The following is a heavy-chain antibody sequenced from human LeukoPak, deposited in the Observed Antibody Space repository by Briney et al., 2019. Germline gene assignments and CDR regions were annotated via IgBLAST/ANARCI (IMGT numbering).Heavy chain of an antibody. D-gene: IGHD6-6*01. CDR1: GYTFTSYY. V-gene: IGHV1-46*01. Sequence: ASVKVSCKASGYTFTSYYMHWVRQAPGQGLEWMGIINPSGGSTSYAQKFQGRVTMTRDMSMSTVYMELSSLRSEDTAVYYCARDGGGIAARPSSPKGGIFDYWGQGTLVTVSS. CDR2: INPSGGST. J-gene: IGHJ4*02. CDR3: ARDGGGIAARPSSPKGGIFDY.